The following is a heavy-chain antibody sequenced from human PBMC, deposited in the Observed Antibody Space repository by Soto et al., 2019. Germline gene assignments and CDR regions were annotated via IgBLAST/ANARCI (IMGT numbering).Heavy chain of an antibody. V-gene: IGHV1-69*01. CDR2: IIPIFGTA. J-gene: IGHJ5*02. Sequence: QVQLVQSGAEVKKPGSSVKASCKASGGTFSSYAISWVRQAPGQGLEWMGGIIPIFGTANYAQKFQGRVTITADESTSTVYMELSSLRSEDTAVYYCARRTVLLNFDPWGQGTLVTVSS. CDR3: ARRTVLLNFDP. D-gene: IGHD3-10*01. CDR1: GGTFSSYA.